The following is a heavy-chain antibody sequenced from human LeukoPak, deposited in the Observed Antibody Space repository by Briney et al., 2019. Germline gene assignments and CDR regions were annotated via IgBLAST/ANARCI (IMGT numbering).Heavy chain of an antibody. Sequence: GGSLRLSCAASGFTFSSYSMNWVRQAPGKGLEWVSSISSSSSYIYYADSVKGRFTISRDNAKNSLYLQMNSLRAEDTAVYYCARRARPYIAAAGTLAFDYWGQGTLVTVSS. CDR3: ARRARPYIAAAGTLAFDY. CDR1: GFTFSSYS. V-gene: IGHV3-21*04. D-gene: IGHD6-13*01. CDR2: ISSSSSYI. J-gene: IGHJ4*02.